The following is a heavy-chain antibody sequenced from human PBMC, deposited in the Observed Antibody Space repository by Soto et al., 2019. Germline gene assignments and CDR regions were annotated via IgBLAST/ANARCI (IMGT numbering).Heavy chain of an antibody. CDR2: IDYTGGT. J-gene: IGHJ6*01. D-gene: IGHD4-17*01. CDR1: IAYIRDGDYY. CDR3: ARVGYGDYGSGYYVDF. V-gene: IGHV4-30-4*01. Sequence: SETLSLTCSFYIAYIRDGDYYWSWLRQPPGKGPQWLGIIDYTGGTHYNPTLTGPVSMSVDTSANQFSLKVNFVTAADSAVYYCARVGYGDYGSGYYVDFWG.